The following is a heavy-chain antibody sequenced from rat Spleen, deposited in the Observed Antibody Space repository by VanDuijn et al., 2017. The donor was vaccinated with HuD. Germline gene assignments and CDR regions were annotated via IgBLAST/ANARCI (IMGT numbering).Heavy chain of an antibody. CDR2: IKAKSNNYAT. Sequence: EVQVLESGGGLVQPGNSLKLSCATSGFTFSSAWMYWYRQFPEKRLEWVARIKAKSNNYATDYIQSVKGRFTISRDDSNSGIYLQMNNIKEEDTAIYYCAYYYDGYYHPNWFAYWGQGTLVTVSS. CDR1: GFTFSSAW. D-gene: IGHD1-12*03. V-gene: IGHV6-6*01. CDR3: AYYYDGYYHPNWFAY. J-gene: IGHJ3*01.